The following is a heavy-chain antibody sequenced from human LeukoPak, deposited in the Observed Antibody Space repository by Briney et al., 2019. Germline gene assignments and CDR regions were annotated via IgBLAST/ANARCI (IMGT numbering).Heavy chain of an antibody. CDR2: IYYSGST. V-gene: IGHV4-59*08. J-gene: IGHJ5*02. D-gene: IGHD3-22*01. Sequence: SETLSLTCTVSGGSISSYYWSWIRQPPGKGLEWIGYIYYSGSTNYNPSLKSRVTISADTSKNQFSLKLSSVTAADTAVYYCAASTYYYDSSGFDPWGQGTLVTVSS. CDR3: AASTYYYDSSGFDP. CDR1: GGSISSYY.